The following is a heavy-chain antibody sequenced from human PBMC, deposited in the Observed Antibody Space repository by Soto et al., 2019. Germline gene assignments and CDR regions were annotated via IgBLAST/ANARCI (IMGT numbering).Heavy chain of an antibody. Sequence: PGGSLRLSCTASGFTFGDYAMSWFRQAPGKGLEWVGFIRSKAYGGTTEYAASVKGRFTISRDDSKSIAYLQMNSLKTEDTAEYYFTRGGDIVLVRIGMDVWGQGTTGTVSS. CDR2: IRSKAYGGTT. CDR3: TRGGDIVLVRIGMDV. V-gene: IGHV3-49*03. D-gene: IGHD2-2*01. CDR1: GFTFGDYA. J-gene: IGHJ6*02.